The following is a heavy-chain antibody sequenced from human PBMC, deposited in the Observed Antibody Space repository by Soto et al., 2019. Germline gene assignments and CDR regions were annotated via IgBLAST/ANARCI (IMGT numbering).Heavy chain of an antibody. V-gene: IGHV3-11*01. CDR3: ARVTNYRYFDL. CDR2: ITPRGKTN. J-gene: IGHJ2*01. CDR1: GFTFSDYY. Sequence: QVQLVESGGGLVKPGVSLRLSCGASGFTFSDYYMTWVRQAPGKGLEWVSSITPRGKTNYYSDSVKGRFTISRDNAKNSVSLHLDSLSVAATAIYYCARVTNYRYFDLLGRGVLVTVSS.